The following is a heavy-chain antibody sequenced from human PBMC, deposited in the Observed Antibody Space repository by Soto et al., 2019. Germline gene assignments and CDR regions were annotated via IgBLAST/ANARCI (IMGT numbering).Heavy chain of an antibody. V-gene: IGHV4-31*03. Sequence: SETLSLTCTVSGGSISSGGYYWSWIRQHPGKGLEWIGYIYYSGSTYYNPSLKSRVTISVDTSKNQFSLKLSSVTAADTAVYYCARRLWNKVKGFGYWGQGTLVTVSS. D-gene: IGHD3-10*01. J-gene: IGHJ4*02. CDR2: IYYSGST. CDR3: ARRLWNKVKGFGY. CDR1: GGSISSGGYY.